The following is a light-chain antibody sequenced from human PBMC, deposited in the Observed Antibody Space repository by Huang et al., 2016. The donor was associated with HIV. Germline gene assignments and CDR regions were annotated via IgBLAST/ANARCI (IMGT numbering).Light chain of an antibody. CDR2: AAS. Sequence: DIQMTQSPSSLSASVGDRISITCRASQTISTFLNWYQQKPGKAPKLLIYAASNLQIGVSSRFSGTGSGTLFTLTVTGLLPDDFATYFCQQTSSVPLTFGGGTKVEMK. CDR3: QQTSSVPLT. V-gene: IGKV1-39*01. J-gene: IGKJ4*01. CDR1: QTISTF.